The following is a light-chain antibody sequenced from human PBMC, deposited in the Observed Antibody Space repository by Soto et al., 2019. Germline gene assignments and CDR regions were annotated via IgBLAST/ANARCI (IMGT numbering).Light chain of an antibody. CDR2: GAS. Sequence: EIVLTQSPGTLSLSPGERATLSCRASQSVSSDYLAWYQQKPGQAPRLLIYGASNRATGSPARFSGSGSGTDFTLTISRLEPEDFAVYYCQHYGTSSYTFGQGTKLEIK. J-gene: IGKJ2*01. CDR1: QSVSSDY. V-gene: IGKV3-20*01. CDR3: QHYGTSSYT.